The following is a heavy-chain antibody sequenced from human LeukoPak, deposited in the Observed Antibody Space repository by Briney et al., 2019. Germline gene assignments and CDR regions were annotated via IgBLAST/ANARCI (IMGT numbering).Heavy chain of an antibody. Sequence: GESLRISCKGSGYSFTSYWISWVRQMPGKGLEWMGRIDPSDSYTNYSPSFQGYVTISADKSISTGYLQWSSLKASDTAMYYCARRVSSSGWFDPWGQGTLVTVSS. V-gene: IGHV5-10-1*01. CDR2: IDPSDSYT. J-gene: IGHJ5*02. CDR1: GYSFTSYW. CDR3: ARRVSSSGWFDP. D-gene: IGHD6-6*01.